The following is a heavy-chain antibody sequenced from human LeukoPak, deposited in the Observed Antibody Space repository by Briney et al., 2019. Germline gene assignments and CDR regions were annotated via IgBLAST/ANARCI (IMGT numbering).Heavy chain of an antibody. CDR3: ARHYYDSSGYYFGLDY. V-gene: IGHV1-8*03. Sequence: ASVKVSCKXSGYTFTSYDINWVRQATGQGLEWMGWMNPNSGNTGYAQKFQGRVTITRNTSISTAYMELSSLRSEDTAVYYCARHYYDSSGYYFGLDYWGQGTLVTVS. CDR2: MNPNSGNT. J-gene: IGHJ4*02. D-gene: IGHD3-22*01. CDR1: GYTFTSYD.